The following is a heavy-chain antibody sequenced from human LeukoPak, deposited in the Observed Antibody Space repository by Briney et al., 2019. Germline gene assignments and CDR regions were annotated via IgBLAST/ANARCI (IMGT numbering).Heavy chain of an antibody. V-gene: IGHV3-23*01. CDR1: GFTFSSYA. CDR3: AKDNNHYDSSGQPYYYYGMDA. CDR2: ISGSGGST. J-gene: IGHJ6*02. Sequence: GGSLRLSCAASGFTFSSYAMSWVRQAPGKGLEWVSAISGSGGSTYYADSVKGRFTISRDNSKNTLYLQMNSLRAEDTAVYYCAKDNNHYDSSGQPYYYYGMDAWGQGATVTVSS. D-gene: IGHD3-22*01.